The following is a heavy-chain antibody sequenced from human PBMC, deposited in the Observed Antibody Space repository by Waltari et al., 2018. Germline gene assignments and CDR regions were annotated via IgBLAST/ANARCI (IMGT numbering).Heavy chain of an antibody. CDR1: SGSFSGYY. D-gene: IGHD6-19*01. CDR3: ARLTVGVAAVAGTSFLDY. CDR2: INHSGST. Sequence: QVQLQQWGAGLLKPSETLSLTCAVYSGSFSGYYWSWIRQPPGKGLEWIGEINHSGSTNYNPSLKSRVTISVDTSKNQFSLKLSSVTAADTAVYYCARLTVGVAAVAGTSFLDYWGQGTLVTVSS. J-gene: IGHJ4*02. V-gene: IGHV4-34*01.